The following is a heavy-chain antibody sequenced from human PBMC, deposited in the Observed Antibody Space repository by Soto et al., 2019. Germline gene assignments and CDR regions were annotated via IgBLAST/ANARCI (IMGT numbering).Heavy chain of an antibody. CDR2: ISTYNGDT. CDR1: GYTFTRSG. J-gene: IGHJ6*02. V-gene: IGHV1-18*01. D-gene: IGHD5-12*01. Sequence: QVKLVQSGAEGKKPGASVKVSCKASGYTFTRSGISWVRQAPGQGLEGMGWISTYNGDTNYAQTFQGRVTMTTDTSTSTVHMEVRSLRSDDTAFYYCAREGVAPYYYYGMDVWGQGPPVTVSS. CDR3: AREGVAPYYYYGMDV.